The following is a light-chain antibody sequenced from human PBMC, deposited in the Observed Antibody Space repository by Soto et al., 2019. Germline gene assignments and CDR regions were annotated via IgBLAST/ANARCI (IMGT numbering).Light chain of an antibody. V-gene: IGKV3-11*01. Sequence: EIVLTQSPATLSLSPGERATLSCRASQSVSSYLAWYHQKPGQAPRLLIYDASNRATGIPARFSGSGSGTDFTLTIRSLEFADFAVYYCQQPYTFGQGTRLEIK. CDR3: QQPYT. J-gene: IGKJ2*01. CDR1: QSVSSY. CDR2: DAS.